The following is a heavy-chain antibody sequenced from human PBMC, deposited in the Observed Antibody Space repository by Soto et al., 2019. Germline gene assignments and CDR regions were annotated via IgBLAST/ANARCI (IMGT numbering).Heavy chain of an antibody. CDR2: MNHSGRT. V-gene: IGHV4-34*01. Sequence: SETLSLTCAVYGGSFSGYYWSWIRQPPRKGLGWLGEMNHSGRTNYNPARKSRVTISLDTSKNQFSLKLSSVTAADTAVYYCAGALYDILTGYTYYAMDVWGQGTTVTVSS. CDR3: AGALYDILTGYTYYAMDV. CDR1: GGSFSGYY. J-gene: IGHJ6*02. D-gene: IGHD3-9*01.